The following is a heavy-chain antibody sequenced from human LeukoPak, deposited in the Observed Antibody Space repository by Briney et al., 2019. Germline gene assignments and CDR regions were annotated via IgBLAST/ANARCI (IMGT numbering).Heavy chain of an antibody. CDR3: ASHRAWFGELLPTDY. J-gene: IGHJ4*02. D-gene: IGHD3-10*01. V-gene: IGHV3-21*01. Sequence: GWSLRLSCAASGFTFSSYSMNWVRQAPGKGLEWVSSISSSSSYIYYADSVKGRFTISRDNAKNSLYLQMNSLRAEDTAVYYCASHRAWFGELLPTDYWGQGTLVTVSS. CDR2: ISSSSSYI. CDR1: GFTFSSYS.